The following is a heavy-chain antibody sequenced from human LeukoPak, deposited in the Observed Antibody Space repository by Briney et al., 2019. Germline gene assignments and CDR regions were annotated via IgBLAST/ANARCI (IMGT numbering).Heavy chain of an antibody. D-gene: IGHD6-19*01. CDR2: IIPIFGTA. CDR3: ARVVVAGDIWWFDP. V-gene: IGHV1-69*05. Sequence: SVTVSCMASGGTFRSYAISWVRQAPGQGLEWMGGIIPIFGTANYAQKFQGRVTITTDESTSTAYMELSSLRSEDTAVYYCARVVVAGDIWWFDPWGQGTLVTVS. CDR1: GGTFRSYA. J-gene: IGHJ5*02.